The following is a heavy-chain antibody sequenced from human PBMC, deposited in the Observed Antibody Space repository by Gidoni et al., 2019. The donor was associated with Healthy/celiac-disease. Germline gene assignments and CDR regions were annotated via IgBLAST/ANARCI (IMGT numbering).Heavy chain of an antibody. Sequence: QVQLVQSGAEVKKPGSSVKVSCKASGGTFRSYAISWVRQAPGQGLEWMGGIIPIFGTANYAQKFQGRVTITADESTSTAYMELSSLRSEDTAVYYCARVGRARDDSSGYRPGAQGPHWYFDLWGRGTLVTVSS. CDR1: GGTFRSYA. CDR2: IIPIFGTA. CDR3: ARVGRARDDSSGYRPGAQGPHWYFDL. V-gene: IGHV1-69*01. J-gene: IGHJ2*01. D-gene: IGHD3-22*01.